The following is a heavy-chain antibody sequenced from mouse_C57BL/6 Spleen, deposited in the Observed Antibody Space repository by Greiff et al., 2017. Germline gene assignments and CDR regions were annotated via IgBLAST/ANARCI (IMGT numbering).Heavy chain of an antibody. V-gene: IGHV6-3*01. D-gene: IGHD2-3*01. CDR1: GFTFSNYW. J-gene: IGHJ1*03. CDR2: IRLKSDNYAT. Sequence: EVMLVESGGGLVQPGGSMKLSCVASGFTFSNYWMNWVRQSPEKGLAWVAQIRLKSDNYATHYAESVKWRFTISRDDSKSSVYLQMNNLMAEDTGMYYCTAGWLLVWGTGTTVTVSS. CDR3: TAGWLLV.